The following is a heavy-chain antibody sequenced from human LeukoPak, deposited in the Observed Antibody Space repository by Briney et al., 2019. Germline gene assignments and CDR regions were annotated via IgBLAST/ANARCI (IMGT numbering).Heavy chain of an antibody. V-gene: IGHV4-61*01. CDR3: ARDEDSLYGMDV. Sequence: SETLSLTCTVSGGSISSSSYYWSWIRQPPGKGLEWIGYIYYSGSTNYNPSLKSRVTISVDTSKNQFSLKLSSVTAADTAVYYCARDEDSLYGMDVWGQGTTVTVSS. D-gene: IGHD2-15*01. CDR2: IYYSGST. CDR1: GGSISSSSYY. J-gene: IGHJ6*02.